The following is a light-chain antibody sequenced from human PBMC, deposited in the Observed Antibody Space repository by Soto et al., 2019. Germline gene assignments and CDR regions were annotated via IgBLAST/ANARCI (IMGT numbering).Light chain of an antibody. V-gene: IGKV3-20*01. CDR1: QTVTSNY. Sequence: EIVLTQSPGTLSLSPGERATLSCGASQTVTSNYLAWYQQKPGQAPRLLIFGASIRVTGIPDRFIGSGSGTDFTLTLSRLEPEDFVVYYCQHYVTSLTTFGQGTKVEVK. J-gene: IGKJ1*01. CDR2: GAS. CDR3: QHYVTSLTT.